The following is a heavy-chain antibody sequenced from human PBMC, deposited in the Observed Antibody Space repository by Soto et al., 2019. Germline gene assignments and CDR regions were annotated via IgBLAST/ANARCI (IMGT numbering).Heavy chain of an antibody. CDR1: GGTFSSYT. D-gene: IGHD1-7*01. CDR3: AAGRTGTRLDFDY. CDR2: IIPILGIA. V-gene: IGHV1-69*02. J-gene: IGHJ4*02. Sequence: GASVKVSCKASGGTFSSYTISWVRQAPGQGLEWMGRIIPILGIANYAQKFQGRVTITADKSTSTAYMELSSLRSEDTAVYYCAAGRTGTRLDFDYWGQGTLVTVSS.